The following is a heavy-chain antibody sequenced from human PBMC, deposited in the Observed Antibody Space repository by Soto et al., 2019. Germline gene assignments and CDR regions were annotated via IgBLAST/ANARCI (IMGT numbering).Heavy chain of an antibody. Sequence: SETLSLTCTVSGGSVSNSNYYWGWIRQSPGKGLEWIGSVYYRGRSYSKSSVKSRVTISVDTSKNQFSLNLNSVTASDTAVYYCVSQRTSVLTQAYFDFWGPGTLVTVSS. CDR1: GGSVSNSNYY. CDR3: VSQRTSVLTQAYFDF. J-gene: IGHJ4*02. V-gene: IGHV4-39*01. D-gene: IGHD2-8*01. CDR2: VYYRGRS.